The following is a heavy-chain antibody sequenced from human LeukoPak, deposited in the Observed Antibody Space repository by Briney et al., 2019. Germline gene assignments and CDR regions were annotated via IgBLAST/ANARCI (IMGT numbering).Heavy chain of an antibody. CDR1: GFTFSYNS. D-gene: IGHD2-15*01. CDR3: AKDYCGGGCYTPPLGFNY. CDR2: IYYDGSKT. Sequence: GGSLRLSCAASGFTFSYNSMNWVRQAPGKGLEWVAVIYYDGSKTYYADSVTGRFTISRDNLNDRVYLQMNSLRDDDTAVYYCAKDYCGGGCYTPPLGFNYWGQGTLVTVSS. V-gene: IGHV3-30*18. J-gene: IGHJ4*02.